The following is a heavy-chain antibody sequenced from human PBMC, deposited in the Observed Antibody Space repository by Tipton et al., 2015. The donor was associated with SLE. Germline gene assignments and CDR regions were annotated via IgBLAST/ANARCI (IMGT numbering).Heavy chain of an antibody. D-gene: IGHD6-6*01. CDR1: GFTFSNFG. V-gene: IGHV3-30*02. Sequence: SLRLSCAASGFTFSNFGMHWVRQAPGKGLEWVAFIRFDAPIKYYANSVKGRFTVSRDTSKNTLSLQMNSLRAEDTAVYYCAKDLHSSPYYFDYWGQGTLVTVSS. CDR3: AKDLHSSPYYFDY. J-gene: IGHJ4*02. CDR2: IRFDAPIK.